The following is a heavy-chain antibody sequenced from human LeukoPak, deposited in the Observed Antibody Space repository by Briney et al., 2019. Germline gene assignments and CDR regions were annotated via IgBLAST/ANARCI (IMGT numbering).Heavy chain of an antibody. CDR2: ISSSSSYI. CDR3: ARDPNSGWSQPNYFDY. Sequence: GGSLRLSCAASGFTFSDYSMNWVRQAPGKGLEWVSSISSSSSYIYYADSVKGRFTISRDNAKNSLYLQMNSLRAEDTAVYYCARDPNSGWSQPNYFDYWGQGTLVTVSS. J-gene: IGHJ4*02. V-gene: IGHV3-21*01. CDR1: GFTFSDYS. D-gene: IGHD6-19*01.